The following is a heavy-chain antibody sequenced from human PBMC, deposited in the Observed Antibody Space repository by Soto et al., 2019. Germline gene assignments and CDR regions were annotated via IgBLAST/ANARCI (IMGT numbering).Heavy chain of an antibody. J-gene: IGHJ4*02. D-gene: IGHD6-6*01. V-gene: IGHV1-8*01. CDR3: ARAKGATRPLDY. CDR2: MNPNSGNT. CDR1: GYTFTSYD. Sequence: QVQLVQSGAEVKKPGASVKVSCNASGYTFTSYDINWVRQATGQGLEWLGWMNPNSGNTGYAQKFQGRVTMTRNTSISTAYMELRGLRSEDTAVYYCARAKGATRPLDYWGQGTLVTVSS.